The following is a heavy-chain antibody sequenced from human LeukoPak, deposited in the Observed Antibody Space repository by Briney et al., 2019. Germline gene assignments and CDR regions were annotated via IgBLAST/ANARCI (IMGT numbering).Heavy chain of an antibody. D-gene: IGHD3-22*01. J-gene: IGHJ4*02. V-gene: IGHV3-7*01. CDR3: ASGLDGDYYDSSGYYPN. CDR1: GFTFSSYW. Sequence: GGSLRLSCAASGFTFSSYWMSWVRQAPGKGLEWVANIKQDGSEKYYADSVKGRFTISRDNAKNSLYLQMNSLRAEDTAVYYCASGLDGDYYDSSGYYPNWGQGTLVTVSS. CDR2: IKQDGSEK.